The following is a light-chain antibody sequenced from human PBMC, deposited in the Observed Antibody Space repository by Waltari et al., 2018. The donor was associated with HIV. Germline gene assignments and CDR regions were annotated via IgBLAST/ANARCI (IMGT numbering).Light chain of an antibody. CDR2: GGS. J-gene: IGKJ3*01. CDR1: QSILNY. Sequence: DIEMTQSPSPLSASLGDRVSIPCRASQSILNYLNWYQQKPGRAPQVLNSGGSFRQGGVPSRFSASVSGTDFTLTISGLQPEDFATYYCQQTYSLPLTFGPGTKLDFK. CDR3: QQTYSLPLT. V-gene: IGKV1-39*01.